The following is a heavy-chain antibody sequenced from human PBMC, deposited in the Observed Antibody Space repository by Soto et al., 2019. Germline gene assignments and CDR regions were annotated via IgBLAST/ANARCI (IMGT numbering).Heavy chain of an antibody. V-gene: IGHV4-59*01. Sequence: SETLSLTCTVSGGSISSYYWSWIRQPPGKGLEWIGYIYYSGSTNYNPSLKSRVTISVDTSKNQFSLKLSSVTAADTAVYYCAGTSTYYDILPRFEPWGQGTLVTVS. CDR3: AGTSTYYDILPRFEP. D-gene: IGHD3-9*01. CDR2: IYYSGST. CDR1: GGSISSYY. J-gene: IGHJ5*02.